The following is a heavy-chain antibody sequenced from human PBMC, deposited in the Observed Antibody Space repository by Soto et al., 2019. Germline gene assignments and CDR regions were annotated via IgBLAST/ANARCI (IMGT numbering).Heavy chain of an antibody. V-gene: IGHV3-72*01. D-gene: IGHD1-26*01. CDR3: ARVGIVGGNINLFDY. J-gene: IGHJ4*02. CDR1: GFTFSDHY. Sequence: EVQLVESGGGLVQPGGSLRLSCAASGFTFSDHYVDWVRQAPGKGLEWVGRSRNKPNGYSTEYAASVRGRFTISRDDSKNSLFLQMNSLKTEDTAVYYCARVGIVGGNINLFDYWGQGTLVTVSS. CDR2: SRNKPNGYST.